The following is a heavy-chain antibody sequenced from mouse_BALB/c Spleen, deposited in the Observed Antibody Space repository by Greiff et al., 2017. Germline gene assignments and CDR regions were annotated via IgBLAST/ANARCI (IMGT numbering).Heavy chain of an antibody. CDR1: GFTFSNYW. D-gene: IGHD2-1*01. CDR2: IRLKSNNYAT. Sequence: EVQLVESGGGLVQPGGSMKLSCVASGFTFSNYWMNWVRQSPEKGLEWVAEIRLKSNNYATHYAESVKGRFTISRDDSKSSVYLQMNNLRAEDTGIYYCTPIYYGNYGAYWGQGTLVTVSA. V-gene: IGHV6-6*02. J-gene: IGHJ3*01. CDR3: TPIYYGNYGAY.